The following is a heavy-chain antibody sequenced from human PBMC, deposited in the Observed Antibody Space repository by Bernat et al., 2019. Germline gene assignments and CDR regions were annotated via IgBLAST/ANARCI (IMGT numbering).Heavy chain of an antibody. D-gene: IGHD6-13*01. Sequence: QVQLVQSGAEVKKPGASVKVSCKASGYTFTSYYMHWVRQAPGQGLEWMGIINPSGGSTSYAQKFQGRVTMTRGTSTSTVYMELSSLRSEDTAVYYCARGEARTYSSLTQNWFNPWGQGTLVTVSS. V-gene: IGHV1-46*01. CDR2: INPSGGST. CDR1: GYTFTSYY. J-gene: IGHJ5*02. CDR3: ARGEARTYSSLTQNWFNP.